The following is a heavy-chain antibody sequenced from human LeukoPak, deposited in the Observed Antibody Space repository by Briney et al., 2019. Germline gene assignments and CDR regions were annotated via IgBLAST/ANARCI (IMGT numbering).Heavy chain of an antibody. D-gene: IGHD3-10*01. J-gene: IGHJ4*02. V-gene: IGHV4-34*01. CDR2: INHSGST. CDR3: ASLDYYGSGYTFDY. Sequence: PSETLSLTCAVYDGSFSGYYWSWIRQSPEKGLEWIGEINHSGSTNYNPSLKSRVTISVDTSKNQFSLKLSSVTAADTAVYYCASLDYYGSGYTFDYWGQGTLVTVSS. CDR1: DGSFSGYY.